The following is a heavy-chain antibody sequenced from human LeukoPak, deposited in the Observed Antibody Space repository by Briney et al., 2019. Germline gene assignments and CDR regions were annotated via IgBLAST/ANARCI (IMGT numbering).Heavy chain of an antibody. J-gene: IGHJ4*02. V-gene: IGHV3-30*18. Sequence: GSLRLSCAASGFTFSSYGMHWVRQAPGKGLEWVAVISYDGSNKYYADSVKGRFTISRDNSKNTLYLQMNSLRAEDTAVYYCAKDLVVGATVTLIDYWGQGTLVTVSS. CDR1: GFTFSSYG. D-gene: IGHD1-26*01. CDR2: ISYDGSNK. CDR3: AKDLVVGATVTLIDY.